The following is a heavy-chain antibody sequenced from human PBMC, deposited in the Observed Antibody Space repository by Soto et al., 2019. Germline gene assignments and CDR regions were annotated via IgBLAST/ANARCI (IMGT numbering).Heavy chain of an antibody. J-gene: IGHJ6*02. Sequence: PSETLSLTCTVSGGSISSYYWSWIRQPPGKGLEWIGYIYYSGSTNYNPSLKSRVTISVDTSKNQFYLKLSSVTAADTAVYYCARGLHSYYHGMDVWGQGTTVTVSS. CDR3: ARGLHSYYHGMDV. CDR1: GGSISSYY. V-gene: IGHV4-59*01. CDR2: IYYSGST.